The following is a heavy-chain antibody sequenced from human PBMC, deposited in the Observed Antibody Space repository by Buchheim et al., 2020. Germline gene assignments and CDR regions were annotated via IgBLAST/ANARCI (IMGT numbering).Heavy chain of an antibody. CDR2: ISSSGSTI. D-gene: IGHD3-16*02. Sequence: EVQLVESGGGLVQPGGSLRLSCAASGFTFSSYEMNWVRQAPGKGLERVSYISSSGSTIYYADSVKGRFTISRDNAKNSPYMQMNSLRAEDTAVYYCARVPYYDYVWGSYRTFDYWGQGTL. J-gene: IGHJ4*02. CDR3: ARVPYYDYVWGSYRTFDY. V-gene: IGHV3-48*03. CDR1: GFTFSSYE.